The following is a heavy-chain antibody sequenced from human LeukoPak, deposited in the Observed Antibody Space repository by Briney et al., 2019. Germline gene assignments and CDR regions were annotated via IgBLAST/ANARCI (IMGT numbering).Heavy chain of an antibody. V-gene: IGHV3-23*01. CDR3: ARDVAVAGERYYFDY. Sequence: GGSLRLSCAASGFSFENYAMNWVRQAPGKGLEWVSGISAYGTATYYTDSVKGRLTISRDTSNNTLFLQMNSLRVEDTAIYYCARDVAVAGERYYFDYWGQGTLVTVSS. D-gene: IGHD6-19*01. J-gene: IGHJ4*02. CDR1: GFSFENYA. CDR2: ISAYGTAT.